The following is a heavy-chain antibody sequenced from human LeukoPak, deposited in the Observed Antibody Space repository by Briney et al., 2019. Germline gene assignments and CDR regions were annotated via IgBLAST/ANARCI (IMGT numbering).Heavy chain of an antibody. V-gene: IGHV3-74*01. CDR1: GFTFSDYE. J-gene: IGHJ4*02. CDR3: ARERKYDSNFDY. Sequence: GGSLRLSCVVSGFTFSDYEMNWVRQAPGKGLVWVSRIKSDGSSTSYTDSVKGRFTISRDNAKNTLYLQMNSLRAEDTAVYYCARERKYDSNFDYWGQGTLVTVSS. CDR2: IKSDGSST. D-gene: IGHD1-1*01.